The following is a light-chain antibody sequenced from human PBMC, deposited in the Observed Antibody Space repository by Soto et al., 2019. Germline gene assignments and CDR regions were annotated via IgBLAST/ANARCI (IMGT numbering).Light chain of an antibody. CDR1: LGIANY. CDR3: QKYNGAPFT. J-gene: IGKJ3*01. Sequence: DIQMTQSPSSLSASVGDRVTITCRASLGIANYLAWYQQKPGKVPKLLIYAASTLEPGVPSRFSGSGFGTDFTLSISSLQPEDFATYYCQKYNGAPFTFGPGTKVDIK. CDR2: AAS. V-gene: IGKV1-27*01.